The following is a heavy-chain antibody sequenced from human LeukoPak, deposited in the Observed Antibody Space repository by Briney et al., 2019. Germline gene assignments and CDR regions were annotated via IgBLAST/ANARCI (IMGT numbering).Heavy chain of an antibody. J-gene: IGHJ4*02. CDR2: ISGSGGST. CDR3: AKDPRNYDILTGYYDY. V-gene: IGHV3-23*01. D-gene: IGHD3-9*01. Sequence: GGSLRLSCAASGFSFSTYWMSWVRQAPGKGLEWVSAISGSGGSTYYADSVKGRFTISRDNSKNTLYLQMNSLRAEDTAVYYCAKDPRNYDILTGYYDYWGQGTLVTVSS. CDR1: GFSFSTYW.